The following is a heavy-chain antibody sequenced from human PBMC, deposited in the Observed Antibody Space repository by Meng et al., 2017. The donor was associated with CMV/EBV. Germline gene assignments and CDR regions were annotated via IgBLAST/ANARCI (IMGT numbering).Heavy chain of an antibody. V-gene: IGHV3-48*03. CDR1: GSTFSNYE. D-gene: IGHD3-3*01. CDR3: ARDRYYDFWSGYHQGDAFDV. CDR2: ISSSGDVI. J-gene: IGHJ3*01. Sequence: GESLKISCAASGSTFSNYEMNWVRQAPGKGLEWVSYISSSGDVIYYADSVKGRFTISRDNAKNSLYLQMNSLRAEDTAVYYCARDRYYDFWSGYHQGDAFDVWGQGTLVTVSS.